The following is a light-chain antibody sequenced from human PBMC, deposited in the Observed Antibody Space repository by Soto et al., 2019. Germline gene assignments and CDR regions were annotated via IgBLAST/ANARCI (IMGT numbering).Light chain of an antibody. J-gene: IGKJ1*01. CDR2: DAS. Sequence: DIHFTQSPSTLSASVGDRVTITCRASQSISTWLAWYQQKPGKAPELLIYDASSLQSGVPSRFSGSGSGTELTLTITNLQPDDFATYYCQQYNSYPTFGQGTKVDIK. CDR1: QSISTW. V-gene: IGKV1-5*01. CDR3: QQYNSYPT.